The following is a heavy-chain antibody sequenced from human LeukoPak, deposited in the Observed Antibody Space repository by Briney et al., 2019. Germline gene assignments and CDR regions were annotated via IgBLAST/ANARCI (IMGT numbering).Heavy chain of an antibody. D-gene: IGHD1-1*01. J-gene: IGHJ6*03. CDR3: AKAYWNYYYYYYMDV. V-gene: IGHV3-30*04. Sequence: GGSLRLSCAASGFTFSSYAMHWVRQAPGKGLEWVAVISYDGSNKYYADSVKGRFTISRDNSKNTLYLQMNSLRAEDTAVYYCAKAYWNYYYYYYMDVWGKGTTVTVSS. CDR1: GFTFSSYA. CDR2: ISYDGSNK.